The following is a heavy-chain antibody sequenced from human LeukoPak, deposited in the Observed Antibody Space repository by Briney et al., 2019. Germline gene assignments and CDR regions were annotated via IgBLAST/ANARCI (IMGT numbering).Heavy chain of an antibody. CDR3: AKDSDYTSSPFDY. CDR2: ISASGGTT. Sequence: GSLRLSCAASGFTFTTYAMFWVRQAPGKGLEWVSGISASGGTTYYADSVKGRFTISRDSSKNTLYLRMNSLRAEDTAVYYCAKDSDYTSSPFDYWGQGTLVTVSS. D-gene: IGHD6-6*01. V-gene: IGHV3-23*01. CDR1: GFTFTTYA. J-gene: IGHJ4*02.